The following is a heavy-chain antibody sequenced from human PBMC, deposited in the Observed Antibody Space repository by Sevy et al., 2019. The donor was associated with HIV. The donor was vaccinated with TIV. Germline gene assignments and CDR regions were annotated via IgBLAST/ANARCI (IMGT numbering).Heavy chain of an antibody. CDR2: ISYTSTTI. CDR3: ASSDATSRFGYYYFAMDF. D-gene: IGHD3-22*01. Sequence: GRSLRLSCAVSGFTFNTYNMNWVRQAPGKGLEWVSYISYTSTTIYYADSVRGRFTISRDNAKNTLPLQMNSLRDEDTAVYYCASSDATSRFGYYYFAMDFWGQGTSVTVSS. J-gene: IGHJ6*02. V-gene: IGHV3-48*02. CDR1: GFTFNTYN.